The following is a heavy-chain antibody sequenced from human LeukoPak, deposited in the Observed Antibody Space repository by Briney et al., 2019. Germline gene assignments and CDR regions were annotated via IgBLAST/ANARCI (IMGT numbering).Heavy chain of an antibody. Sequence: PGGSLRLSCAASGFTFSSYEMNWVRQAPGKGLEWVSYISSSGSTIYYADSVKGRFTISRDNAKNSLYLQMNSLRAEDTAVYYCARDKSRREWLRPPGWFDPWGQGTLVTVSS. CDR2: ISSSGSTI. J-gene: IGHJ5*02. CDR1: GFTFSSYE. CDR3: ARDKSRREWLRPPGWFDP. D-gene: IGHD5-12*01. V-gene: IGHV3-48*03.